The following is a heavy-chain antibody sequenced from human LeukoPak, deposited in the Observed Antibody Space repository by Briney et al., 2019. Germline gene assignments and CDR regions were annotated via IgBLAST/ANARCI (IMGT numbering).Heavy chain of an antibody. V-gene: IGHV4-39*01. Sequence: PSETLSLTCTVSGGSISSNNYYWGCIHQLPGKGLEWIGAIHYSGRIYYNPSLKSRITISVDTSKNQFSLKLNSVTAADTAVYYCARLQLWFSGVDYWGQGTLVTVSS. CDR2: IHYSGRI. J-gene: IGHJ4*02. CDR1: GGSISSNNYY. D-gene: IGHD5-18*01. CDR3: ARLQLWFSGVDY.